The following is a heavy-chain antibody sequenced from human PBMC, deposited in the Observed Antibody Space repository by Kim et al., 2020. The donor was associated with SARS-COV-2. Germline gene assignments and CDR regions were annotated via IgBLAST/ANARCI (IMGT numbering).Heavy chain of an antibody. D-gene: IGHD6-19*01. V-gene: IGHV1-18*01. CDR2: ISAYSGKT. CDR1: GYTFSNYG. CDR3: ARLSEAMPGTPFEY. Sequence: ASVKVSCKASGYTFSNYGISWVRQAPGQGLEWMGWISAYSGKTYYAQRVQGRVTMTTDTSTSTAYMELRSMRSDDTAVYYCARLSEAMPGTPFEYWGQGTLVPVSS. J-gene: IGHJ4*02.